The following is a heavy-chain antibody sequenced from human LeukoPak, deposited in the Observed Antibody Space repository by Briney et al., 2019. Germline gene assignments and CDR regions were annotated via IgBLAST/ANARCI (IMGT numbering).Heavy chain of an antibody. CDR3: ATEVRIFSGYYFGY. CDR1: GYTFTSYG. V-gene: IGHV1-18*01. D-gene: IGHD3-22*01. Sequence: ASVKVSCKASGYTFTSYGISWVRQAPGQGLEWMGWISAYNGNTNYAQKLQGRVTMTTDTSTSTAYMELRSLRSDDTAVYYCATEVRIFSGYYFGYWGQGTLVTVSS. CDR2: ISAYNGNT. J-gene: IGHJ4*02.